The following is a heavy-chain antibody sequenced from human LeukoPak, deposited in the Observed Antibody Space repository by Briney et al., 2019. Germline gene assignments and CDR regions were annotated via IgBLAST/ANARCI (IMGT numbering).Heavy chain of an antibody. D-gene: IGHD1-1*01. Sequence: GGSLRLSCAASGFTFSSCAMSWVREAPARGLEWVSSLRGNGDTFYADSVKGRFSLSRDDSRNTVYLHLNNLRGEDTAVYYCAKASCVSNADAVLWGQGTVVTVSS. CDR3: AKASCVSNADAVL. CDR2: LRGNGDT. CDR1: GFTFSSCA. V-gene: IGHV3-23*01. J-gene: IGHJ4*02.